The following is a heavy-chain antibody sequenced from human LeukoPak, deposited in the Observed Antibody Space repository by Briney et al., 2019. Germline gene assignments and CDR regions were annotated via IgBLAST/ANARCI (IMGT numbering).Heavy chain of an antibody. Sequence: PGGSLRLSCAASGFTVSSNYMSWVRQAPGKGLEWVSAIYSGGSTYYADSVKGRFTISRDNSKNTLYLQMNSLRAEDTAVYYCARDLGYSYGYAGFYFDYWGQGTLVTVSS. J-gene: IGHJ4*02. CDR2: IYSGGST. D-gene: IGHD5-18*01. CDR3: ARDLGYSYGYAGFYFDY. V-gene: IGHV3-53*01. CDR1: GFTVSSNY.